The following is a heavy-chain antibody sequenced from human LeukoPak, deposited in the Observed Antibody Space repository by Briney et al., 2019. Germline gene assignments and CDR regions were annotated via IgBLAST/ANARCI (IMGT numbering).Heavy chain of an antibody. CDR1: GFTFSSYS. CDR2: TSSSSSYI. CDR3: ARAVDSNGFYLGC. J-gene: IGHJ4*02. D-gene: IGHD3-22*01. V-gene: IGHV3-21*01. Sequence: GGSLRPSCPASGFTFSSYSMNWVRQAPGKGLEWVSSTSSSSSYIYYADSVKGRFTISRDNAKNSLYLQMNSLRAEDTAVYYCARAVDSNGFYLGCWGEGTPVSAS.